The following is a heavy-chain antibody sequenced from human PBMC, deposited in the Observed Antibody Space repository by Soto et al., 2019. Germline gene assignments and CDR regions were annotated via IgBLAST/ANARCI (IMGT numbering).Heavy chain of an antibody. CDR1: GGSIRNVY. J-gene: IGHJ4*01. V-gene: IGHV4-59*01. D-gene: IGHD2-15*01. CDR3: ARAHAPTLPFDY. Sequence: PSETLSLTCTVSGGSIRNVYWSWIWQAPGKGLEWIGFIFHSGNAKYNPSLKSRVTISVDTSKNQFSLSLDSVTAADTAVYFCARAHAPTLPFDYWGQGTLVTVS. CDR2: IFHSGNA.